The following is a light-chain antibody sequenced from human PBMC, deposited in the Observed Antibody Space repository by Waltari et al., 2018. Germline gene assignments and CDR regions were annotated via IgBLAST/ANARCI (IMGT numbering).Light chain of an antibody. V-gene: IGKV2-30*01. Sequence: DVVMTQTPLYLAVTPGQSASISCRSSQSLLSSAGNPYVSWFHQRPGQSPRRLFYKVSFRDSGVPDRITSSGSDTDFSPEISRVEAEDVGHYYCMQGTHWPPLTFGGGTKVEI. CDR3: MQGTHWPPLT. J-gene: IGKJ4*01. CDR2: KVS. CDR1: QSLLSSAGNPY.